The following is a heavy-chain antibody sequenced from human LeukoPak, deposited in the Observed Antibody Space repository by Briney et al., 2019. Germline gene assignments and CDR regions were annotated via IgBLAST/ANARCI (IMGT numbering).Heavy chain of an antibody. V-gene: IGHV3-48*03. CDR2: ISSSGSTI. Sequence: PGGSLRLSCAASGFTFSSYEMNWVRQAPGKGLEWVSYISSSGSTIYYADSVKGRFTISRDNAKNSLYLQMNSLRAEDTAVYYCARQKPGSSGWYAPYYYYGMDVWDKGTTVTVSS. D-gene: IGHD6-19*01. CDR1: GFTFSSYE. J-gene: IGHJ6*04. CDR3: ARQKPGSSGWYAPYYYYGMDV.